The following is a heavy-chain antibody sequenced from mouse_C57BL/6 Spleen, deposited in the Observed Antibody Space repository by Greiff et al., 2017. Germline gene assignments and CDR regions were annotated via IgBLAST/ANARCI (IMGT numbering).Heavy chain of an antibody. J-gene: IGHJ3*01. CDR3: ARSGNYYGSSYVFAY. V-gene: IGHV1-85*01. D-gene: IGHD1-1*01. CDR1: GYTFTSYD. Sequence: VQLQQSGPELVKPGASVKLSCKASGYTFTSYDINWVKQRPGQGLEWIGWIYPRDGSTKYNEKFKGKATLTVDTSSSTAYMELHSLTSEDSAVYFCARSGNYYGSSYVFAYWGQGTLVTVSA. CDR2: IYPRDGST.